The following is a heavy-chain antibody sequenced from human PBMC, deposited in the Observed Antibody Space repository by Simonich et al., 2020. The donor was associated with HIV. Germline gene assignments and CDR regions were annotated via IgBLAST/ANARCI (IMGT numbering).Heavy chain of an antibody. J-gene: IGHJ4*02. CDR1: RYYLTTHA. V-gene: IGHV1-18*01. Sequence: QVQLVQSGAEVKKPGASVKVSCKSSRYYLTTHAINWVRPAPGQGLGWMGGISAKHGNTNYAQKCQGRVTMTTDISTSTTYMELRSLRSDDTAVYYWARSIWNLQDAIDFWGQGTLVTVSS. D-gene: IGHD1-1*01. CDR2: ISAKHGNT. CDR3: ARSIWNLQDAIDF.